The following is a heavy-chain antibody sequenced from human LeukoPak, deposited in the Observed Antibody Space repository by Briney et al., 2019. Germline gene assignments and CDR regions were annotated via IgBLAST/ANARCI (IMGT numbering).Heavy chain of an antibody. CDR2: INTSGGGT. CDR1: GYTFTTRYY. J-gene: IGHJ4*02. CDR3: AREESGGYFDY. Sequence: GASVKISCKASGYTFTTRYYMHWVRQAPGQGLEWIGIINTSGGGTNCAQKFQGRVTMTRDTSTSTVYMELGSLTSEDTAVYYCAREESGGYFDYWGQGTLVTVSS. V-gene: IGHV1-46*01. D-gene: IGHD2-8*02.